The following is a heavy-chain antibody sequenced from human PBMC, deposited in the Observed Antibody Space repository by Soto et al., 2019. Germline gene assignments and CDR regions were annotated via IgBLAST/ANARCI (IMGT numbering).Heavy chain of an antibody. CDR1: GYTFTSSA. V-gene: IGHV1-3*01. Sequence: QVQHVQSGAEVKKPGASVKVSCKASGYTFTSSAMHWVRQAPGQRLEWMGWINAGNGNTKYSQKFQGRVTITRDTSASTAYIELSSLKSEDTAVYYCASSPVDIVATIANWFDPWGQGTLVTVSS. D-gene: IGHD5-12*01. CDR2: INAGNGNT. J-gene: IGHJ5*02. CDR3: ASSPVDIVATIANWFDP.